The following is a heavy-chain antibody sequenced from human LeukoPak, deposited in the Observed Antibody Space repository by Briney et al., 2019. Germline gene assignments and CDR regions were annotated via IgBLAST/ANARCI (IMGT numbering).Heavy chain of an antibody. V-gene: IGHV4-4*07. D-gene: IGHD2-2*01. J-gene: IGHJ6*03. CDR1: GGSISSYY. Sequence: SETLSLTCTVSGGSISSYYWSWIRQPAGKGLEWIGRIYTSGSTNYNPSLKSRVTMSVDTSKNQFSLKLSSVTAADTAVYYCARGYCSSTSCPPYYYYYMDVWGKGTTVTVSS. CDR2: IYTSGST. CDR3: ARGYCSSTSCPPYYYYYMDV.